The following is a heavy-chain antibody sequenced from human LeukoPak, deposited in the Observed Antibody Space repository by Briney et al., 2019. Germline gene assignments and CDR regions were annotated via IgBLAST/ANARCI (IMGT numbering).Heavy chain of an antibody. CDR1: GGSISSGSYY. CDR2: IHSSGST. V-gene: IGHV4-61*02. CDR3: ARINFGVVRGDFDY. Sequence: SETLSLTCTVSGGSISSGSYYWRWIRQPAGKGLEWVVRIHSSGSTNYNSSLKSRVTMSVDTSKNQFSLNLSSVTAADTAVYYCARINFGVVRGDFDYWGQGTLVTVSS. D-gene: IGHD3-3*01. J-gene: IGHJ4*02.